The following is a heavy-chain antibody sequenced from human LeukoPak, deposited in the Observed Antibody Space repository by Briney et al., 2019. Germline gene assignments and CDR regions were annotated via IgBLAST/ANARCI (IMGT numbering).Heavy chain of an antibody. CDR1: GFIFRNYG. V-gene: IGHV3-30*02. CDR2: VRNDGTDK. CDR3: ARETTVIKKIDY. Sequence: GGSLRLSCAASGFIFRNYGMQWVRQTPRKGLEWVAFVRNDGTDKYYADSVKGRFTISRDNAKNSLYLQMNSLRDEDTAIYYCARETTVIKKIDYWGQGTLVTVSS. D-gene: IGHD4-17*01. J-gene: IGHJ4*02.